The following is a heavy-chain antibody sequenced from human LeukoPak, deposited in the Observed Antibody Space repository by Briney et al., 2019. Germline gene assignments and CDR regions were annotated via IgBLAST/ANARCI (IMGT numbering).Heavy chain of an antibody. J-gene: IGHJ4*02. D-gene: IGHD3-22*01. CDR3: ATHPVLRYYDSSGTRVDY. CDR1: GFTFRSYS. V-gene: IGHV3-21*01. Sequence: TGGSLRLSCAGSGFTFRSYSMNWVRQAPGKGLEWVSSISSSSSYIYYADSVKGRFTISRDNAKNSLYLQMNSLRAEDTAVYYCATHPVLRYYDSSGTRVDYWGQGTLVTVSS. CDR2: ISSSSSYI.